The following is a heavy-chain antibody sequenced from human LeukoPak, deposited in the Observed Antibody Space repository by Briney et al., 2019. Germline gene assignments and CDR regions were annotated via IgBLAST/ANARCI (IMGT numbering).Heavy chain of an antibody. Sequence: GGSLRLSCAASGLTFDDYAMHWVRRAPGKGLEWVSLISGDGGSTYYADSVKGRFTISRDNSKNSLYLQMTNLRTEDTALYYCAKGFSVLASNHYFYYYGMDVWGQGTTVTVSS. CDR1: GLTFDDYA. CDR2: ISGDGGST. V-gene: IGHV3-43*02. J-gene: IGHJ6*02. D-gene: IGHD3-3*01. CDR3: AKGFSVLASNHYFYYYGMDV.